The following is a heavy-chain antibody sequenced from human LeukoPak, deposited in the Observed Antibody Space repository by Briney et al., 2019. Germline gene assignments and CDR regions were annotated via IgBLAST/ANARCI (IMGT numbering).Heavy chain of an antibody. CDR3: ARARGWYYFDY. V-gene: IGHV4-61*05. CDR1: GGSISSSSYY. Sequence: SETLSLTCTVSGGSISSSSYYWGWIRQPPGKGLEWIGYIYYSGSTNYNPSLKSRVTISVDTSKNQFSLKLSSVTAADTAVYYCARARGWYYFDYWGQGTLVTVSS. D-gene: IGHD6-19*01. CDR2: IYYSGST. J-gene: IGHJ4*02.